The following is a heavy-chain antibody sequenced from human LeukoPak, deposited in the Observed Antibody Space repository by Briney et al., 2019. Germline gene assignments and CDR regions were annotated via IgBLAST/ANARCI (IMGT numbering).Heavy chain of an antibody. J-gene: IGHJ4*02. CDR3: ASRTVSGWYEVDY. Sequence: SETLSLTCTVYNGSFSGYYWSWIRQPPGTGLEWIGEISHSGYTNLNPSLKSRLTISVDTSKNQFSLKLSSVTAADTAVYYCASRTVSGWYEVDYWGQGTLVTVSS. CDR1: NGSFSGYY. CDR2: ISHSGYT. D-gene: IGHD6-19*01. V-gene: IGHV4-34*01.